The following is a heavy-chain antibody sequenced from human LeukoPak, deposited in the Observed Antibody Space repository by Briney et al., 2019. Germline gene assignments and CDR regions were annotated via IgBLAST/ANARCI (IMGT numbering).Heavy chain of an antibody. J-gene: IGHJ4*02. V-gene: IGHV3-23*01. Sequence: TGGSLRLYCAASGFIFSSYAMTWVRQAPGKGLEWVSSISHKGENTYYADSVKGRFTISRDNSRNTLYLQMNSLRAEDTAVYYCAKERGLVPHFSNFDSWGQGTLVTVSS. CDR3: AKERGLVPHFSNFDS. CDR1: GFIFSSYA. CDR2: ISHKGENT. D-gene: IGHD6-6*01.